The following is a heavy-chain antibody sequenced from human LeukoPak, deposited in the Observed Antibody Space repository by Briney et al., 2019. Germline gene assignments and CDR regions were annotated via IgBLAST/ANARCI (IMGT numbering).Heavy chain of an antibody. J-gene: IGHJ4*02. D-gene: IGHD3-3*01. Sequence: SETLSLTCAVYGGSFSGYYWSWIRQPPGKGLEWIGEINHSGSTNYNPSLKSRVTISVDTSKNQFSLKLSSVTAADTAVYYCAREFRFSLRFLEEWFDAYFDYWGQGTLVTVSS. CDR3: AREFRFSLRFLEEWFDAYFDY. CDR1: GGSFSGYY. CDR2: INHSGST. V-gene: IGHV4-34*01.